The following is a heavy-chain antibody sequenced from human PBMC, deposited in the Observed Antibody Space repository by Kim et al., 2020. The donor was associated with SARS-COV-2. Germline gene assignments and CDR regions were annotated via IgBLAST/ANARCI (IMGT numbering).Heavy chain of an antibody. J-gene: IGHJ2*01. Sequence: ETLSLTCTVSGGSISSSSYYWGWIRQPPGKGLEWIGSIYYSGSTYYNPSLKSRVTISVDTSKNQFSLKLNSVTAADTAVYYCASPAPYYGYFDLWGRGTLVTVSS. CDR3: ASPAPYYGYFDL. CDR2: IYYSGST. V-gene: IGHV4-39*01. CDR1: GGSISSSSYY.